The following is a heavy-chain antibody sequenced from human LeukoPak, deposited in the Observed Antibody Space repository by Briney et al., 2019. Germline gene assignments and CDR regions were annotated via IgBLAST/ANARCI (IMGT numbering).Heavy chain of an antibody. CDR3: ARQVVPAANGGFDY. CDR2: INHSGST. D-gene: IGHD2-2*01. J-gene: IGHJ4*02. CDR1: GGSFSGYY. V-gene: IGHV4-34*01. Sequence: SETLSLTCAVYGGSFSGYYWSWIRQPPGKGLEWIGEINHSGSTNYNPSLKSRVTISVDTSKNQFSLKLSSVTAADTAVYYCARQVVPAANGGFDYWGQGTLVAVSS.